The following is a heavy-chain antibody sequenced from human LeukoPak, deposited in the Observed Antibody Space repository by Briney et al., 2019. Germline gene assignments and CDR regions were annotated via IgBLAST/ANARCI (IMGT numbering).Heavy chain of an antibody. CDR2: INHSGST. V-gene: IGHV4-34*01. J-gene: IGHJ3*02. CDR3: ARGLSGRRDAFDI. CDR1: GGSFSGYY. D-gene: IGHD1-14*01. Sequence: SETLSLTCAVYGGSFSGYYWSWIRQPPGKGLEWIGEINHSGSTNYNPSLKSRVTISVDTSKNQFSLKLSSVTAADTAVYYCARGLSGRRDAFDIWGQGTMVTVSS.